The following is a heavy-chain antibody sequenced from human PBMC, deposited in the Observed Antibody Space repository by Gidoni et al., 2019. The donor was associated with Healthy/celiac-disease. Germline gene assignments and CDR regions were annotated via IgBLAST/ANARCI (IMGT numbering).Heavy chain of an antibody. CDR2: ISGSGGST. D-gene: IGHD2-21*02. CDR1: GFTFSSYA. CDR3: AKDLLEVTRADYYYMDV. Sequence: EVQLLESGGGLVQPGGSLRLSCAASGFTFSSYAMSWVRQDPGKGLEGVSAISGSGGSTYYADSVKGRFTISRDNSKNTLYLQMNSLRAEDTAVYYCAKDLLEVTRADYYYMDVWGKGTTVTVSS. J-gene: IGHJ6*03. V-gene: IGHV3-23*01.